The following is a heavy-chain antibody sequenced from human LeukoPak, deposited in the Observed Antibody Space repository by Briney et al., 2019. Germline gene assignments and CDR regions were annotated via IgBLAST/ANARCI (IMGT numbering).Heavy chain of an antibody. CDR3: ARGPGGAFDF. J-gene: IGHJ3*01. D-gene: IGHD1-1*01. CDR2: ISSSSSTI. CDR1: GFAFNTYS. Sequence: GGSLRLSCAASGFAFNTYSMNWVRQAPGKGLEWVSYISSSSSTIYYADSVKGRFTISRDDAKNSLYLQINTLRAEDTAVYYCARGPGGAFDFWGQGAMVTVSS. V-gene: IGHV3-48*01.